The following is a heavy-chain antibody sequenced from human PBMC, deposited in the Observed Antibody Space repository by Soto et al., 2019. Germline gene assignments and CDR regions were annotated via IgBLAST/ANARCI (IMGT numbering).Heavy chain of an antibody. CDR2: ISYDGSNK. CDR3: ARADYGGPWWFDP. D-gene: IGHD4-17*01. Sequence: QVQLVESGGGVVQPGRSLRLSCAASGFTFSSYAMHWVRQAPGKGLEWVAVISYDGSNKYYADSVKGRFTISRDNSKNTLYLQMNSLRAEDTAVYYCARADYGGPWWFDPWGQGTLVTVSS. J-gene: IGHJ5*02. CDR1: GFTFSSYA. V-gene: IGHV3-30-3*01.